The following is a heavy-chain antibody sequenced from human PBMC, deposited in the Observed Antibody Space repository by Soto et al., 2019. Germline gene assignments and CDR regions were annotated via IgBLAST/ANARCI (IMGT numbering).Heavy chain of an antibody. CDR1: GFTFSSYG. D-gene: IGHD1-26*01. V-gene: IGHV3-33*01. J-gene: IGHJ6*02. CDR3: GRDPSASGEDV. Sequence: GGSLRLSCAASGFTFSSYGMHWVRQAPGKGLEWVAVIWYDGSNKFYADSVKGRFTISRDNSRNTVYLQMNSLRAEDTAVYYCGRDPSASGEDVWGQGTTVTVSS. CDR2: IWYDGSNK.